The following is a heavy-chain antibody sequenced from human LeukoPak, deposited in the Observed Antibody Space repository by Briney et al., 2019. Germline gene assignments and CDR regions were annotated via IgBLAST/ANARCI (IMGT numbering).Heavy chain of an antibody. J-gene: IGHJ4*02. CDR3: VRQKKSHGNFDY. D-gene: IGHD1-26*01. CDR2: VGIAADT. CDR1: GFTFSDHA. V-gene: IGHV3-13*01. Sequence: GGTLRLSCAASGFTFSDHAMHWVRQAPGKGLEWVSAVGIAADTFYPGSVKGRFTISRENAKNSLYLQMNSLRVEDTAVYYCVRQKKSHGNFDYWGQGTLVTVSS.